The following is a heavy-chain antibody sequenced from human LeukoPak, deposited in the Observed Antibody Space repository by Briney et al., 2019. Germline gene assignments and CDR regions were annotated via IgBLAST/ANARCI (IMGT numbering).Heavy chain of an antibody. V-gene: IGHV4-31*03. CDR2: IYYTGST. D-gene: IGHD3-22*01. CDR3: ARDAQYYYDDSGYYYLDY. CDR1: GVSISSGGYY. Sequence: KASETLPLTCTVSGVSISSGGYYWSWIRQHPGKGLEWIGYIYYTGSTYYNPSLKSRVSISVDTSKNQFSLNLSSVTAADTAIYYCARDAQYYYDDSGYYYLDYWGQGTLVTVSS. J-gene: IGHJ4*02.